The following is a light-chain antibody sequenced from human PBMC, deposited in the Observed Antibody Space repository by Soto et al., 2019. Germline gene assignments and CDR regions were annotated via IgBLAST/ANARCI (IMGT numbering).Light chain of an antibody. J-gene: IGKJ2*01. CDR2: AAY. CDR3: QQSHSTPHT. Sequence: DIQMTQSPSSLSASVGDRVTITCRTSQSISSSFNWYQQKPGKAPELLIFAAYTLQGGVPSRFSGGGSGTDFTLTISSLQPEDSATYYCQQSHSTPHTFGQGTKLEIK. CDR1: QSISSS. V-gene: IGKV1-39*01.